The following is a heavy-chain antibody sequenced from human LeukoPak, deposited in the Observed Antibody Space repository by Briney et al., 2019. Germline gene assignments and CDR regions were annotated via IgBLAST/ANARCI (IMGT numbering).Heavy chain of an antibody. CDR2: IYHSGST. Sequence: SETLSLTCTVSGYSISSGYYWGWIRQPPGKGLEWIGSIYHSGSTYYNPSLKSRVTISVDTSKNQFSLKLSSVTAADTAVYYCARDGVPSITIFGVVIGALGYWGQGTLVTVSS. CDR3: ARDGVPSITIFGVVIGALGY. V-gene: IGHV4-38-2*02. CDR1: GYSISSGYY. J-gene: IGHJ4*02. D-gene: IGHD3-3*01.